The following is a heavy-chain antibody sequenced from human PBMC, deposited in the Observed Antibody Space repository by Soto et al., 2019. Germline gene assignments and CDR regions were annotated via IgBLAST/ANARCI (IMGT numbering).Heavy chain of an antibody. D-gene: IGHD3-22*01. CDR1: GATFSGPA. J-gene: IGHJ4*02. CDR3: ARAPKKNYDSSPRNGGFDS. CDR2: ITPTLGTT. Sequence: SVKVSCKASGATFSGPAFSWVRQAPGQGLEWMGGITPTLGTTNYAQHLQGRVTITADESTATSFMELTSLTSADTAVYFCARAPKKNYDSSPRNGGFDSWGPGTLVTVSS. V-gene: IGHV1-69*13.